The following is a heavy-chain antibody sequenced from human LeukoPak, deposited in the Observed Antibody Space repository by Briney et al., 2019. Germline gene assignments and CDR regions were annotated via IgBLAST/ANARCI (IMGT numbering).Heavy chain of an antibody. J-gene: IGHJ4*02. D-gene: IGHD2-2*01. V-gene: IGHV1-24*01. CDR2: FDPEDGET. CDR3: ATDWWGCSSTSCYRLDY. Sequence: ASVKVSCKASGYTFTSYYMHWVRQAPGKGLEWMGGFDPEDGETIYAQKFQGRVTMTEDTSTDTAYMELSSLRSEDTAVYYCATDWWGCSSTSCYRLDYWGQGTLVTVSS. CDR1: GYTFTSYY.